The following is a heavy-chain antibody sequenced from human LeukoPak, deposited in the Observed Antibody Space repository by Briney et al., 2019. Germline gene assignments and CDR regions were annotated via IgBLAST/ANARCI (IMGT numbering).Heavy chain of an antibody. D-gene: IGHD1-26*01. CDR3: ARDKIVGATYFDY. CDR2: IRSDGSSK. J-gene: IGHJ4*02. Sequence: GGSLRLSCAAYGFTFSSYSMNWVRQAPGKGVEWMAFIRSDGSSKYYADSVKGRFTISRDNAKNSLYLQMNSLRAEDTAVYYCARDKIVGATYFDYWGQGTLVTVSS. V-gene: IGHV3-30*02. CDR1: GFTFSSYS.